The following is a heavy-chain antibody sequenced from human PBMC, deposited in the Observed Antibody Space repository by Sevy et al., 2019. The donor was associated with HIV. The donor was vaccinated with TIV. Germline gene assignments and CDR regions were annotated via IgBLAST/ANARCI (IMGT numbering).Heavy chain of an antibody. CDR1: GFTFSSYG. CDR2: ISYDGSNK. V-gene: IGHV3-30*18. J-gene: IGHJ6*02. Sequence: GGSLRLSCAASGFTFSSYGMHWVRQAPGKGLEWVAVISYDGSNKYYADSVKGRLTISRDNSKNTLYLQMNSLRAEDTAVYYCAKDGRGGLYYYSCGMDVWGQGTTVTVSS. D-gene: IGHD1-1*01. CDR3: AKDGRGGLYYYSCGMDV.